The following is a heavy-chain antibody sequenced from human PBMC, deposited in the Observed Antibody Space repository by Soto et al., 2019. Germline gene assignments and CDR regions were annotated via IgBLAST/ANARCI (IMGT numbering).Heavy chain of an antibody. CDR1: GFTFSSYS. CDR2: ISSSSSYI. J-gene: IGHJ6*04. V-gene: IGHV3-21*01. Sequence: GGSLRLSCAASGFTFSSYSMNWVRQAPGKGLEWVSSISSSSSYIYYADSVKGRFTISRDNAKNSLYLQMNSLRAEDTAVYYCARDLDLTGMDVWGKGTTVTVSS. D-gene: IGHD1-1*01. CDR3: ARDLDLTGMDV.